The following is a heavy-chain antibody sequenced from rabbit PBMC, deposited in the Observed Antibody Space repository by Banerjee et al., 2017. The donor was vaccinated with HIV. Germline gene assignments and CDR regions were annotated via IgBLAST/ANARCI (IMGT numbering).Heavy chain of an antibody. Sequence: QEPLEESGGGLVQPEGSLTLTCTASGFSFSNKYVMCWVRQAPGKGLEWIACINTSSGNTVYATGAKGRFTISKTSWTTVTLQMTSLTAADTATYFCARDWAGVIGWNFGWWGPGNLVTVS. D-gene: IGHD1-1*01. CDR2: INTSSGNT. J-gene: IGHJ4*01. CDR3: ARDWAGVIGWNFGW. V-gene: IGHV1S45*01. CDR1: GFSFSNKYV.